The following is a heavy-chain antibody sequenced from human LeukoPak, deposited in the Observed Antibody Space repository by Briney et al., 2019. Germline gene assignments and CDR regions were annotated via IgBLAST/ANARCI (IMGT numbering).Heavy chain of an antibody. Sequence: GGSLRLSCAASGFTLSSYGMSWVRQAPGKGLEWVSAISGGGGSTFYADSVKGRVTISRDNSKNTLYLQVNSLRVEDTAVYYCAKDRLGAMMYFDFWGQGTLVTVSS. V-gene: IGHV3-23*01. CDR1: GFTLSSYG. CDR2: ISGGGGST. J-gene: IGHJ4*02. D-gene: IGHD1-26*01. CDR3: AKDRLGAMMYFDF.